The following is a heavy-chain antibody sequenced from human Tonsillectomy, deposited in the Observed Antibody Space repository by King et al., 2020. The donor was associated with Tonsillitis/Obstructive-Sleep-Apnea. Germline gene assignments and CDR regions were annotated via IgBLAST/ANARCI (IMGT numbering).Heavy chain of an antibody. CDR2: ISYDGSNK. D-gene: IGHD2-15*01. CDR1: GFTFSSYA. Sequence: VQLVESGGGVVQPGRSLRLSCAASGFTFSSYAMHWVRQAPGKGLEWVAVISYDGSNKYYADSVKGRFTISRDNSKNTVYLQMNSLRAEDTAVYYCARPPTYCSGGSCYPWYYYYMDVWGKGTTVTVSS. V-gene: IGHV3-30*04. J-gene: IGHJ6*03. CDR3: ARPPTYCSGGSCYPWYYYYMDV.